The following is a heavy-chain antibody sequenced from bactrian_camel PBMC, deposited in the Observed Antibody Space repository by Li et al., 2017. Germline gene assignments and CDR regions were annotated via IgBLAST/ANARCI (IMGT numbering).Heavy chain of an antibody. D-gene: IGHD2*01. CDR2: IDSDGSA. J-gene: IGHJ6*01. V-gene: IGHV3S53*01. CDR1: GDTVSSNC. Sequence: QLVESGGGSAQVGGSLGLSCAVSGDTVSSNCMGWFRQAPGKEREGVAAIDSDGSASYAVSVKGRFTISQDNAKNTLYLQMNSLKPEDTAKYYCTLRRGGYCPRSPRAPDFGYWGQGTQVTVS. CDR3: TLRRGGYCPRSPRAPDFGY.